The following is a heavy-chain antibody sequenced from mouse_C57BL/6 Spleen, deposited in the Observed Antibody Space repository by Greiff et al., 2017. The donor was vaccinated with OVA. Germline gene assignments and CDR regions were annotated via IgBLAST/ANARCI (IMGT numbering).Heavy chain of an antibody. CDR3: TREGDYDPYYFDY. CDR2: ISSGGDYI. D-gene: IGHD2-4*01. V-gene: IGHV5-9-1*02. CDR1: GFTFSSYA. Sequence: EVKLMESGEGLVKPGGSLKLSCAASGFTFSSYAMSWVRQTPEQRLEWVAYISSGGDYIYYADTVKGRFTISRDNARNTLYLQMSSLKSEDTAMYYCTREGDYDPYYFDYWGQGTTLTVSS. J-gene: IGHJ2*01.